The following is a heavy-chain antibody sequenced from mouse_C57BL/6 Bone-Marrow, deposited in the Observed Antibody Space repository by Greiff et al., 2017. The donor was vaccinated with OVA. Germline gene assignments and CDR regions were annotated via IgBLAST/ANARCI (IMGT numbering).Heavy chain of an antibody. CDR2: GQGLEWIG. Sequence: QVQLKQSGPELARPWASVKISCQAFYTFSRRVHFAIRDTNYWMQWVKQRPGQGLEWIGAIYPGNGDTSYHQKFKGTASLSADKTSRTAYTQLNGPIYEGAAIYYCAWGVSMDYWGQGTTLTVSS. CDR3: YEGAAIYYCAWGVSMDY. D-gene: IGHD6-2*01. CDR1: YTFSRRVH. J-gene: IGHJ2*01. V-gene: IGHV1-87*01.